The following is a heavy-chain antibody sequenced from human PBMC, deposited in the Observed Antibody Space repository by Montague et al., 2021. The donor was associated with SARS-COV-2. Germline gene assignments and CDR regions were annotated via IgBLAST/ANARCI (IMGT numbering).Heavy chain of an antibody. Sequence: SLRLSCAASGFTFSSYGMHWVRQAPGKGLEWVAVIWYDGSNKYYAVSVKGRFTISRDNSKNTLYLQMNSLRAEDTAVYYCARDQVITIFGVGYYYYYGMDVWGQGTTVTVSS. CDR3: ARDQVITIFGVGYYYYYGMDV. D-gene: IGHD3-3*01. V-gene: IGHV3-33*01. J-gene: IGHJ6*02. CDR2: IWYDGSNK. CDR1: GFTFSSYG.